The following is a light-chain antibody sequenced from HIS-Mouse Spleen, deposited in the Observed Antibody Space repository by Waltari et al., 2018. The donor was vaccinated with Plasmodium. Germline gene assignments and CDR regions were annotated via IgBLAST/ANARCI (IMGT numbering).Light chain of an antibody. CDR2: GAS. Sequence: EMVMTQSPATLSFPPGERATLPCRASQSVSSNLAWYQQKPGQAPRLLIYGASTRATGIPARFSGSGSGTEFTLTISSLQSEDFAVYYCQQYNNWSFTFGPGTKVEIK. J-gene: IGKJ3*01. CDR1: QSVSSN. CDR3: QQYNNWSFT. V-gene: IGKV3-15*01.